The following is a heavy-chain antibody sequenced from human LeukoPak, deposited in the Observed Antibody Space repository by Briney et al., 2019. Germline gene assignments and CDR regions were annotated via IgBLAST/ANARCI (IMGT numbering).Heavy chain of an antibody. Sequence: KPSETLFLTCTVSGGSISNSGYYWVWIRQPPGKGLEWIGTIYYSGSTYYNPSLKSRLTISVDMSKNQFSLNLRSVTSADTAVYYCARGRYGWLPFDYWGQGTLVTVSS. V-gene: IGHV4-39*07. D-gene: IGHD3-16*01. CDR2: IYYSGST. CDR1: GGSISNSGYY. CDR3: ARGRYGWLPFDY. J-gene: IGHJ4*02.